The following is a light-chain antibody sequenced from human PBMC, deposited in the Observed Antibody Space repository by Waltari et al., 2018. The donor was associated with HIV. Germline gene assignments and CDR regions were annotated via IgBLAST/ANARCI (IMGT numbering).Light chain of an antibody. CDR1: SSQVGDYNS. CDR3: CSYAGTYTYV. CDR2: DVS. Sequence: QSALTQPRPVSGSPGQSVTISCTGTSSQVGDYNSVYWYQQPPGKAPKLMIYDVSKWPSGVPDRFSGSKSGNTASLTISGLQAEDEADYYCCSYAGTYTYVFGTGTKVTVL. V-gene: IGLV2-11*01. J-gene: IGLJ1*01.